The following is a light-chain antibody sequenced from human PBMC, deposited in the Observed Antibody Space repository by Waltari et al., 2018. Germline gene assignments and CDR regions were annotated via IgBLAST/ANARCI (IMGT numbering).Light chain of an antibody. Sequence: QSALTQPASVSGSPGQSITIPCTGTSSDVGGSNYFSWYQQHPGKAPKVMIYDVNNRPSGVSNRFSGSKSGNTASLTISGLQAEDEADYYCSSYTSSSTVVFGGGTKLTVL. J-gene: IGLJ2*01. CDR2: DVN. CDR3: SSYTSSSTVV. CDR1: SSDVGGSNY. V-gene: IGLV2-14*03.